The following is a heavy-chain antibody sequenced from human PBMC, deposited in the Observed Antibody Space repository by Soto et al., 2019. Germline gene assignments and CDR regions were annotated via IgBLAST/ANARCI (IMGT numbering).Heavy chain of an antibody. D-gene: IGHD3-22*01. CDR1: GFTFSSYA. CDR3: AKEGNYDSSGYYYPTFDH. Sequence: EVQLLESGGGLVQPGGSLRLSCAASGFTFSSYAMSWVRQAPGKGLEWVSAISGSGGSTYYADSVKGRFTISRDNSKNTLYLQMNSLRAEDTAVYYCAKEGNYDSSGYYYPTFDHWGQGTLVTVSS. CDR2: ISGSGGST. V-gene: IGHV3-23*01. J-gene: IGHJ4*02.